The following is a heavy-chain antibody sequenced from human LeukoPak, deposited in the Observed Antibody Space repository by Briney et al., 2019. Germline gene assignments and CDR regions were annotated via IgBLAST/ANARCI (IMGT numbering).Heavy chain of an antibody. J-gene: IGHJ4*02. CDR3: ARRYCSGGTCYEGDY. CDR2: IYYTGIT. V-gene: IGHV4-61*08. CDR1: GGSISSGGYY. Sequence: SETLSLTCTVSGGSISSGGYYWSWIRQPPGKGLEWIGYIYYTGITNYSPSLKSRVTISVDTSKNQFSLKLSSVTAADTAVYYCARRYCSGGTCYEGDYWGQGTLVTVSS. D-gene: IGHD2-15*01.